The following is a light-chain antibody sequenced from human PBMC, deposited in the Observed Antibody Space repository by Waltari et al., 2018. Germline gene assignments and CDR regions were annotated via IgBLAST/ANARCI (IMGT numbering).Light chain of an antibody. J-gene: IGLJ2*01. CDR1: SPNIGSNH. CDR2: GNN. CDR3: AAWDDSLSGVV. V-gene: IGLV1-47*01. Sequence: QSVLTQPPSASGTPGQRVTISCSGCSPNIGSNHVYWSQQLPGTAPKLHLYGNNQRPSGVPARFSGSKSGTSASLAISGLRSEDEADYYCAAWDDSLSGVVFGGGTKLTVL.